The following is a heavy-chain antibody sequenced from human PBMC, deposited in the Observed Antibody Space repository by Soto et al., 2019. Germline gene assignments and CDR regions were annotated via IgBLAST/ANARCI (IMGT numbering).Heavy chain of an antibody. CDR3: ARGPSSLTRFDY. CDR1: GFTFSSYA. J-gene: IGHJ4*02. CDR2: ISYDGSNK. Sequence: LTLSCATSGFTFSSYALHWVRQAPGKGLEWVAVISYDGSNKYYADSVKGRFTISRDNSKKTLYVQMNSLRGEDTAVYYCARGPSSLTRFDYWGQGTLVTVSS. D-gene: IGHD2-2*01. V-gene: IGHV3-30-3*01.